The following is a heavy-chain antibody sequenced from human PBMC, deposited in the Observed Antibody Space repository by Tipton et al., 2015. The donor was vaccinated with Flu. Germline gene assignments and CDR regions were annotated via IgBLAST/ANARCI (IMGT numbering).Heavy chain of an antibody. D-gene: IGHD5-24*01. CDR3: ASQMLEMATIRY. CDR2: IHRSGST. Sequence: TLSLTCVVSGDSIRNDYFWGWIRQPPGKGLEWIATIHRSGSTKYNPSLKSRVTISVDTSKNQFSLEMRSVTAADTAVYYCASQMLEMATIRYWGQGTLVTVSS. J-gene: IGHJ4*02. CDR1: GDSIRNDYF. V-gene: IGHV4-38-2*01.